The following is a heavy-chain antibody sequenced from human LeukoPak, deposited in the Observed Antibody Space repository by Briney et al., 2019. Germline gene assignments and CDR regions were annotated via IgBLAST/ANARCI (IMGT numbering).Heavy chain of an antibody. J-gene: IGHJ6*02. CDR3: ARDRTTVVREPIISARGYYYHYGMDV. CDR1: GYTFTRYG. V-gene: IGHV1-18*01. CDR2: ISAYNDDT. D-gene: IGHD3-10*01. Sequence: ASVKVSCKASGYTFTRYGISWVRQAPGQGLEWMGWISAYNDDTNYEQKFQGRVTLTTDTSTSTVYMEPRSLRSDDTAVYYCARDRTTVVREPIISARGYYYHYGMDVWGQGTTVTVSS.